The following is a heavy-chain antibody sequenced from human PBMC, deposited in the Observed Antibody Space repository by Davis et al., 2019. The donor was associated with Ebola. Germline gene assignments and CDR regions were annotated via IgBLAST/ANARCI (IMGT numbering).Heavy chain of an antibody. D-gene: IGHD6-19*01. J-gene: IGHJ4*02. V-gene: IGHV3-11*06. CDR3: ASLPYSSGLSLDY. CDR2: ISSSSSYT. Sequence: GGSLRLSCAASGFTFSDYYMSWIRQAPGKGLEWVSYISSSSSYTNYADSVKGRFTISRDNAKNSLYLQINSLRAEDTAVYYCASLPYSSGLSLDYWGQGTLVTVSS. CDR1: GFTFSDYY.